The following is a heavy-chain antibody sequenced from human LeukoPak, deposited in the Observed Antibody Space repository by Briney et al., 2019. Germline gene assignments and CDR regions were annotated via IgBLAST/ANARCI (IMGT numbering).Heavy chain of an antibody. Sequence: PSETLSLTCTVSGGSVSSGAYYWSWLRQHPGKGLEWIGYISYSGNTYYNPSLRSRASISADTPKTQFSLKLSSTTPADTAVYYCARATVATPSEFDYWGQGTLVTVSS. D-gene: IGHD4-17*01. V-gene: IGHV4-31*03. J-gene: IGHJ4*02. CDR2: ISYSGNT. CDR3: ARATVATPSEFDY. CDR1: GGSVSSGAYY.